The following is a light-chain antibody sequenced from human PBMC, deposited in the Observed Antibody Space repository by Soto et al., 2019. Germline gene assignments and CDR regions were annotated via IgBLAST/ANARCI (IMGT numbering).Light chain of an antibody. CDR2: AAS. CDR1: QDISNY. CDR3: LQHNSFPLT. J-gene: IGKJ4*01. Sequence: DIQMTQSPSAMSASVGDRVTITCRASQDISNYLVWFQQKPGKVPKRLIFAASSLQGGVPSRFGGSGSGTEFTLTISSLLPEDYATYSCLQHNSFPLTFGGGTKVEIK. V-gene: IGKV1-17*03.